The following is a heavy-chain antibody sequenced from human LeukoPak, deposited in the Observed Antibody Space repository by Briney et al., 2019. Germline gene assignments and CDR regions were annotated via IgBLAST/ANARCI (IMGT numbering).Heavy chain of an antibody. Sequence: GGSLRLSCAASGFTFSTYAMHWVRQAPGKGLDWVAVISYDGSNKYYADSVKGRFTISRDNSKNTLYLQMNSLRVEDTAVYYCARGLLSYYYGMAVWGQGTTVTVS. CDR2: ISYDGSNK. V-gene: IGHV3-30-3*01. J-gene: IGHJ6*02. CDR3: ARGLLSYYYGMAV. D-gene: IGHD3-10*01. CDR1: GFTFSTYA.